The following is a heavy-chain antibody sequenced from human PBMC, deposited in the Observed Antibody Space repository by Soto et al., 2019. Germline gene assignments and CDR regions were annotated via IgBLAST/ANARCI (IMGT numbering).Heavy chain of an antibody. CDR1: GGSVSAYY. D-gene: IGHD3-16*01. CDR3: ARSLPDYHDNTGHFYFDH. CDR2: IYSSGSA. V-gene: IGHV4-59*02. J-gene: IGHJ4*02. Sequence: SETLSLTCTVSGGSVSAYYWSWIRQSPGKGLEWIGYIYSSGSATYNPSLQSRITMSVDASKRQFSLKMSSVTAADTAVYFCARSLPDYHDNTGHFYFDHWGPGTLVTVSS.